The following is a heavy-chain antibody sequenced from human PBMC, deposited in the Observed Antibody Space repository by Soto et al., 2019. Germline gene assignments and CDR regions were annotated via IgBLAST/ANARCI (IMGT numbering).Heavy chain of an antibody. Sequence: PSETLSLTCTVSGGSISSYYWSWIRQPPGKGLEWIGYIYYSGSTNYNPSLKSRVTISVDTSKNQFSLKLSSVTAAHTAVYYCARGGAIAARQRWFDPWGQGTLVTVSS. CDR1: GGSISSYY. CDR3: ARGGAIAARQRWFDP. V-gene: IGHV4-59*01. J-gene: IGHJ5*02. CDR2: IYYSGST. D-gene: IGHD6-6*01.